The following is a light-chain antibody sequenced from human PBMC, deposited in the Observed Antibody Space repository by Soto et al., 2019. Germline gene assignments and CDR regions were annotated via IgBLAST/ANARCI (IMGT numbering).Light chain of an antibody. CDR3: QQYSDYPLT. CDR2: DAS. Sequence: DIQMTQSPSTLSASVGDRVTIACRASQSISGCLAWYQRRPGKAPKLLIYDASNLETGVPSRFSVSGSGTEFTLTINSLQPDDFASYYCQQYSDYPLTFGGGTKVEIK. J-gene: IGKJ4*01. V-gene: IGKV1-5*01. CDR1: QSISGC.